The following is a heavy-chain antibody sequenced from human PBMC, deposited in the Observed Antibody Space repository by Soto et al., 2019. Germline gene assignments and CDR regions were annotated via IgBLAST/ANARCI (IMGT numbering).Heavy chain of an antibody. D-gene: IGHD5-18*01. CDR3: AKDLYNYGPPDY. CDR1: GFTFNDYA. V-gene: IGHV3-23*01. Sequence: GGSLRLSCAASGFTFNDYAMSWVRQPPGKGLEWVSTISGSGGSTYYADSVKGRFTISRDNSKNTLYLQMKSLRDEDTAVYFCAKDLYNYGPPDYWGQGTPVTVSS. J-gene: IGHJ4*02. CDR2: ISGSGGST.